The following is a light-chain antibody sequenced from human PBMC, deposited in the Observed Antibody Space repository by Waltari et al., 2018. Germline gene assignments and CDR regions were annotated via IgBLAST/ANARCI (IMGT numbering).Light chain of an antibody. V-gene: IGLV2-14*03. CDR3: SSKTTRDTRL. Sequence: QSALTQPASVSGSPGQSITISCTGTSSDIGAYNAVSWYQQHLGKAPKVVIYDVHNRPSGVANLFSGSMSGNTASLTISGLQTEDEADYYCSSKTTRDTRLFGGGTKLTVL. CDR1: SSDIGAYNA. J-gene: IGLJ3*02. CDR2: DVH.